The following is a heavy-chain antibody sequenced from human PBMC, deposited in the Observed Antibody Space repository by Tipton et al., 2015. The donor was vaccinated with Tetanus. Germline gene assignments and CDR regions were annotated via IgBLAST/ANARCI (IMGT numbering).Heavy chain of an antibody. CDR1: GFIFSSYG. CDR3: AREADCSGGSCFSGDFDT. J-gene: IGHJ4*02. Sequence: SLRLSCAASGFIFSSYGIHWVRQAPGKGLEWLAVSWYDGTHKYYADSVKGRFTISRDNSKNTLYLQMNSLRAEDTALYYWAREADCSGGSCFSGDFDTWGQGTQVTVSS. V-gene: IGHV3-33*01. D-gene: IGHD2-15*01. CDR2: SWYDGTHK.